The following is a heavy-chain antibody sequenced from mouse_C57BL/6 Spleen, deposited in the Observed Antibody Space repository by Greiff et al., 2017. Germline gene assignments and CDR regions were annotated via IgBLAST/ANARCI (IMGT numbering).Heavy chain of an antibody. CDR1: GFTFSSYA. CDR2: ISDGGSYT. J-gene: IGHJ1*03. D-gene: IGHD1-1*01. CDR3: ARAYGSSWGWYFGV. V-gene: IGHV5-4*01. Sequence: EVQRVESGGGLVKPGGSLKLSCAASGFTFSSYAMSWVRQTPEKRLEWVATISDGGSYTYYPDKVKGRFTISRDNAKNNLYLQMSRLKSEDTAMCDCARAYGSSWGWYFGVWGTGATVTVSS.